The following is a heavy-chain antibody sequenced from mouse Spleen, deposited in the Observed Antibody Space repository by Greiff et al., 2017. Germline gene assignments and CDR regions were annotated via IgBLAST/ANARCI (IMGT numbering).Heavy chain of an antibody. CDR1: GYTFTSYW. D-gene: IGHD3-3*01. CDR3: ASSRRDWYFDV. CDR2: INPSSGYT. J-gene: IGHJ1*01. V-gene: IGHV1-7*01. Sequence: VQLQQSGAELAKPGASVKLSCKASGYTFTSYWMHWVKQRPGQGLEWIGYINPSSGYTKYNQKFKDKATLTADKSSSTAYMQLSSLTYEDSAVYYCASSRRDWYFDVWGAGTTVTVSS.